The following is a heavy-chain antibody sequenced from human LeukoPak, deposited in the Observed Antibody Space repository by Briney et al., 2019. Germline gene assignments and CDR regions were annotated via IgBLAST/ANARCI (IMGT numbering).Heavy chain of an antibody. D-gene: IGHD6-6*01. V-gene: IGHV3-33*01. Sequence: PGRSLRLSCSASGFTFSGYGMHWVRQAPGKGLQWVAVIWYDGSNRYNAVSVKGRFTISRDNSKNTLYLQMNSLRAEDTAVYYCARAYSSSSGRDGFDIWGQGTLVIVSS. J-gene: IGHJ3*02. CDR1: GFTFSGYG. CDR3: ARAYSSSSGRDGFDI. CDR2: IWYDGSNR.